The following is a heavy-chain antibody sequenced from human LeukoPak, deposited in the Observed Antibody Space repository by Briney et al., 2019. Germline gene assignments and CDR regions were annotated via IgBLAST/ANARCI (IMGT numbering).Heavy chain of an antibody. Sequence: SETPSLTCTVSGGSISSYYWSWIRQPPGKGLEWIGYIYYSGSTNYNPSLKSRVTISVDTSKNQFSLKLSSVTAADTAVYCCARVSDYALAFDIWGQGTMVTVSS. D-gene: IGHD4-17*01. CDR3: ARVSDYALAFDI. CDR1: GGSISSYY. V-gene: IGHV4-59*01. J-gene: IGHJ3*02. CDR2: IYYSGST.